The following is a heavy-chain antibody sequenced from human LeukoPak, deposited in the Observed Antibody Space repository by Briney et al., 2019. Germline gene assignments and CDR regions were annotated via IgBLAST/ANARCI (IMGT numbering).Heavy chain of an antibody. CDR1: GFTFSSYV. V-gene: IGHV3-7*01. Sequence: PGGSLRLSCAASGFTFSSYVMSWVRQAPGKGLEWVADIKQDGGETYYADFVRGRFTISRDNGKNSLYLQMNSLRVEDTAVYFCARDSTGWQADSFDIWGQGTKVTVSA. D-gene: IGHD2-8*02. J-gene: IGHJ3*02. CDR3: ARDSTGWQADSFDI. CDR2: IKQDGGET.